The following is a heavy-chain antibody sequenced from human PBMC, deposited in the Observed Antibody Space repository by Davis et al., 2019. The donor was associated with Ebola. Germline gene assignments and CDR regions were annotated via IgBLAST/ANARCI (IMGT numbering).Heavy chain of an antibody. V-gene: IGHV3-7*03. J-gene: IGHJ4*02. D-gene: IGHD2-2*01. CDR2: IDEDGTYT. CDR3: TSGASCPH. Sequence: PGGSLSLSCEASGITFRNLWMSWVRQAPGKGLEWVALIDEDGTYTFHADSVKGRFSISRDNAENSLYLQMNSLRGEDTAVYYCTSGASCPHWGQGTLVTVSS. CDR1: GITFRNLW.